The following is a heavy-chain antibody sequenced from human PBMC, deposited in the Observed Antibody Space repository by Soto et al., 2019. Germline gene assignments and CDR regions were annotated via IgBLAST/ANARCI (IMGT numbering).Heavy chain of an antibody. D-gene: IGHD3-22*01. J-gene: IGHJ4*02. CDR1: SGSFSGYY. V-gene: IGHV4-34*01. CDR2: ISHSGST. Sequence: QVQLQQWGAGLLKPSETLSLRCVVNSGSFSGYYWTWIRQPPGKGLEWSGEISHSGSTNYNPSLMSRVTMSADTSKKQFSLRLSSVTAADTALYFCARGYESSRRYLPLLDYWGQGTLVTVSS. CDR3: ARGYESSRRYLPLLDY.